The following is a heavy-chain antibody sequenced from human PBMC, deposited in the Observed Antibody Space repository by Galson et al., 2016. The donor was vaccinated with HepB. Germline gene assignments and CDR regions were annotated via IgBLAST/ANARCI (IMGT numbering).Heavy chain of an antibody. J-gene: IGHJ4*02. CDR1: GFNFNIYR. D-gene: IGHD3-10*01. CDR2: IGFNPNNL. V-gene: IGHV3-21*01. Sequence: SLRLSCAASGFNFNIYRMNWVRQAPGKGLEWVAAIGFNPNNLYYADSVKGRFTMARDNTRSSLFLQMNSLTVEDTAVYFCARDHSLGPGVFYYFDKWGQGTLVTVSS. CDR3: ARDHSLGPGVFYYFDK.